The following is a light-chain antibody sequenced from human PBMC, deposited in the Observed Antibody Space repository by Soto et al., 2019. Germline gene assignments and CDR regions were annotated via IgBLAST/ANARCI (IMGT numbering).Light chain of an antibody. J-gene: IGKJ5*01. V-gene: IGKV1-39*01. Sequence: DIQMTQSPSSLSASVGDRVTITCRASQSISTYLNWYHQKPGKAPDLLIYAASSLKSGVPSRFSGSGSGTDFTLTITSLQPADVATYYCQQNYSIPITLGQGTRLEIK. CDR2: AAS. CDR1: QSISTY. CDR3: QQNYSIPIT.